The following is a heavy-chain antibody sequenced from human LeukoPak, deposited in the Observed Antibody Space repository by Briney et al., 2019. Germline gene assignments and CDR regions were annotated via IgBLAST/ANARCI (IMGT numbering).Heavy chain of an antibody. CDR1: GGSISGFY. V-gene: IGHV4-59*01. J-gene: IGHJ4*01. Sequence: SETLSLTCTVSGGSISGFYWSWIRQSPGKGLEWIGYIYDTGSPSGSTTYNPSLSLRVTISVDTSKNQFSLRLSSVTAADTAVYYCARAPYGSIYYSGCWGHGTLVTVSS. D-gene: IGHD6-19*01. CDR2: IYDTGSPSGST. CDR3: ARAPYGSIYYSGC.